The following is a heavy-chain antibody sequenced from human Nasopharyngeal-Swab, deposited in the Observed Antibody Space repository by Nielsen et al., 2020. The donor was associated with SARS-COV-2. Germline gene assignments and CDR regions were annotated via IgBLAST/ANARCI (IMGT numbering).Heavy chain of an antibody. CDR1: GGSISSYY. D-gene: IGHD6-19*01. V-gene: IGHV4-39*07. Sequence: GSLRLSCTVSGGSISSYYWGWIRQPPGKGLEWIGSIYYSGSTYYNPSLKSRVTISVDTSKNQFSLKLSSVTAADTAVYYCARDPSSGWYEFDYWGQGTLVTVSS. CDR3: ARDPSSGWYEFDY. J-gene: IGHJ4*02. CDR2: IYYSGST.